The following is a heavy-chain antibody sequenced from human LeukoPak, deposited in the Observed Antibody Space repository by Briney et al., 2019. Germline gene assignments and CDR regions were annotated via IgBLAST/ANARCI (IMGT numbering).Heavy chain of an antibody. CDR3: ARSVLKAVPRDI. J-gene: IGHJ3*02. D-gene: IGHD5/OR15-5a*01. V-gene: IGHV1-2*02. CDR1: GYTFTGYY. Sequence: ASAKVSCEASGYTFTGYYMHWVRQAPGQGLEWMGWINPNSGGTNYAQNLQGRVTMTRDTAISTAYMELSRLRSDDTAVYYCARSVLKAVPRDIWGQGTMVTVSS. CDR2: INPNSGGT.